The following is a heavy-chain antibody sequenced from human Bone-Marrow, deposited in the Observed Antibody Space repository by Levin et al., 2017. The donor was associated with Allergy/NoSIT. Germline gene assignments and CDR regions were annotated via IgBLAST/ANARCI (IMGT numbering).Heavy chain of an antibody. Sequence: ETLSLTCAASGFTFSSHWMVWVRQAPGKGLEWVANMDRDGSEKNYADSVKGRFTISRDNAKNSLHLQMNSLGVEDTALYYCTRDYNWALDVWGQGTTVTVSS. J-gene: IGHJ6*02. CDR2: MDRDGSEK. D-gene: IGHD1-1*01. CDR3: TRDYNWALDV. CDR1: GFTFSSHW. V-gene: IGHV3-7*01.